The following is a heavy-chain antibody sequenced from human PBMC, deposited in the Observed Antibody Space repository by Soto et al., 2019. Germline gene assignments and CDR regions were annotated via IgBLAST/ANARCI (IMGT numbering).Heavy chain of an antibody. V-gene: IGHV1-2*04. Sequence: GASVKVSCKASGYTFTDYYMHWVRQAPGQGLEWMGWINPNGGATNYAQKFQGWVTISRDNSKNTLYLQMNSLRAEDTAVYYCAKARSPYDFWSGYHDYWGQGTLVTVSS. CDR1: GYTFTDYY. D-gene: IGHD3-3*01. CDR3: AKARSPYDFWSGYHDY. CDR2: INPNGGAT. J-gene: IGHJ4*02.